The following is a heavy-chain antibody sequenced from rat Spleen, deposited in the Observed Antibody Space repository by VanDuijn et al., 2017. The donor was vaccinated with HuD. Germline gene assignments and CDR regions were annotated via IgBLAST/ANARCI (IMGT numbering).Heavy chain of an antibody. Sequence: EVQMVESGGGLVQPGRSLKLSCAASGFTFSDYAMAWVRQAPKKGLEWVASISPSGGGTHYRDSVKGRFTISRDNAKNTLYLQMNSLRSEDTATYYCARGRYYDGTYYSLFDYWGQGVMVTVSS. CDR1: GFTFSDYA. J-gene: IGHJ2*01. CDR2: ISPSGGGT. D-gene: IGHD1-12*02. V-gene: IGHV5S23*01. CDR3: ARGRYYDGTYYSLFDY.